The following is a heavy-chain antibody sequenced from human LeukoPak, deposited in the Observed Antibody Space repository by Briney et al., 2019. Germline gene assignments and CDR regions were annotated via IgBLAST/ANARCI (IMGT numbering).Heavy chain of an antibody. V-gene: IGHV3-23*01. Sequence: PGGSLRLSCAASGFSFSSYAMSWVRKAPGKGLEWVSAISGSGGSTYYADSVKCRFTISRDNSKNTLYLQMNSLRAEDTAVYYCAKDPLAVARGYFDYWGQGTLVTVSS. CDR3: AKDPLAVARGYFDY. CDR2: ISGSGGST. CDR1: GFSFSSYA. J-gene: IGHJ4*02. D-gene: IGHD6-19*01.